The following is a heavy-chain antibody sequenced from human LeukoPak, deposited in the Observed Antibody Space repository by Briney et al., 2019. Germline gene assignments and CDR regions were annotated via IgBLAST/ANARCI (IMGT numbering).Heavy chain of an antibody. CDR2: IIPILGIA. V-gene: IGHV1-69*04. CDR3: ARHTPRENIVGATTFDY. D-gene: IGHD1-26*01. CDR1: GGTFSSYA. J-gene: IGHJ4*02. Sequence: ASVKVSCKASGGTFSSYAISWVRQAPGQGLEWMGRIIPILGIANYAQKFQGRVTITADKSTSTAYMELSSLRSEDTAVYYCARHTPRENIVGATTFDYWGQGTLVTVSS.